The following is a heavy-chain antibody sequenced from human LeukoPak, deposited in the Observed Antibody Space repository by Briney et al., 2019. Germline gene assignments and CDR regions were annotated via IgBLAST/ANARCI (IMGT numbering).Heavy chain of an antibody. J-gene: IGHJ5*02. CDR3: IVFGDSNH. CDR2: IHTSGDT. V-gene: IGHV3-53*01. Sequence: GGSLRLSCAASGLTGSHNYVSWVRQAAGKGLEWVSAIHTSGDTCYADSVKGRSTISRDTSKNTLYLQINSLRVEDTAVYYCIVFGDSNHWGQGTLVTVFS. CDR1: GLTGSHNY. D-gene: IGHD4-17*01.